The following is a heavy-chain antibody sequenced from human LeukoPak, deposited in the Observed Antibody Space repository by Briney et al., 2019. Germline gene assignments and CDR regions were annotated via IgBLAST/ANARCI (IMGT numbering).Heavy chain of an antibody. Sequence: SETLSLTCAVYGGSFSGYYWSWIRQHAGKGLEWIGYSYNNGSTYYKPSLRSRVTISVDTSKNQFSLKVRSVTAADTAVYYCARVRKMAFDYWGQGTPVTVSS. CDR1: GGSFSGYY. V-gene: IGHV4-31*11. CDR2: SYNNGST. CDR3: ARVRKMAFDY. J-gene: IGHJ4*02.